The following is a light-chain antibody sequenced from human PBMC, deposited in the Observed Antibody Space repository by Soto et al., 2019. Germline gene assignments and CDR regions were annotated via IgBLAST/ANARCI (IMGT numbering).Light chain of an antibody. V-gene: IGKV1-33*01. Sequence: DIQMTQSPSSLSASVGDRVTITCQASLAINNFLNWYQQKPGKAPKLLIYDASNLQTGVPSRFSGSGSGTYFTFTISSLQPEDIATYYCQQYDDLPRTFGQGTKLEIK. CDR1: LAINNF. CDR2: DAS. CDR3: QQYDDLPRT. J-gene: IGKJ2*01.